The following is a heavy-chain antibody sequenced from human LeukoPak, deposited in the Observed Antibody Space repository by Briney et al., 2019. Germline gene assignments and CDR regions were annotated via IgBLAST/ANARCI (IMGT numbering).Heavy chain of an antibody. CDR2: IWYDGSTK. CDR3: AKAYGDDAFDI. J-gene: IGHJ3*02. D-gene: IGHD4-17*01. V-gene: IGHV3-33*06. CDR1: GFTFSSHG. Sequence: GGSLRLSCAASGFTFSSHGMHWVRQAPGKGLEWVAVIWYDGSTKYYADSVKGRFTISRDNSKNTLYLQMNSLRAEDTAVYYCAKAYGDDAFDIWGQGTMVTVSS.